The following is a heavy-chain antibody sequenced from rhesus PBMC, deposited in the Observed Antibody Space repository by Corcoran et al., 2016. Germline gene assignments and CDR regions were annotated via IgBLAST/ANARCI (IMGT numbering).Heavy chain of an antibody. Sequence: EVQLVETGGGLVQPGGSLKLSCEASGFTFSSYGMSWVRQAPGKGLEWVSAINSGGGSTYYADSVKGRFTVSRDDSKNTLSLQMNSLRPEDTAVYYCAKDCDSGYYPGILIDSWGQGVLVTVSS. CDR2: INSGGGST. CDR1: GFTFSSYG. V-gene: IGHV3S5*01. J-gene: IGHJ4*01. CDR3: AKDCDSGYYPGILIDS. D-gene: IGHD3-28*01.